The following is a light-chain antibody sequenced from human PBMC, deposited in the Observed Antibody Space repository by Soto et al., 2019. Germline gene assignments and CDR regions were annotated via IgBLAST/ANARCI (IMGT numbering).Light chain of an antibody. J-gene: IGLJ1*01. Sequence: QSALTQPASVSGSPGQSITISCTGTSSDVGGYNYVSWYQQHPGKAPKLMIYDVSNRPSGVSNRFSGSKSGNTASLTISGLQAEDEADYSCSSYTSSSTSLDVFGTGTKLTVL. V-gene: IGLV2-14*01. CDR2: DVS. CDR1: SSDVGGYNY. CDR3: SSYTSSSTSLDV.